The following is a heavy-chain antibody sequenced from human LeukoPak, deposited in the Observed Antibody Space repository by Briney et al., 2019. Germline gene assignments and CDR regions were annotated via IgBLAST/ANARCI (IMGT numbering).Heavy chain of an antibody. Sequence: SETLSLTCTVSGGSISSYSWSWIRQPPGKGLEWIGYIYYSGSTNYNPSLKSRVAVSVDTSKNQFSLNLSSVTAADTAVYYCARGGQIVATTGFNWLDPWGLGTLVTVSS. CDR2: IYYSGST. CDR1: GGSISSYS. V-gene: IGHV4-59*12. D-gene: IGHD1-1*01. CDR3: ARGGQIVATTGFNWLDP. J-gene: IGHJ5*02.